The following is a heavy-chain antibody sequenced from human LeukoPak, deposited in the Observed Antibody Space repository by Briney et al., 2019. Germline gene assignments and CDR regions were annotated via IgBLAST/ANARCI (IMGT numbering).Heavy chain of an antibody. V-gene: IGHV1-2*02. Sequence: ASVKVSCKASGYPFTNYYMHWVRQAPGQGLEWMGWINPYSGDTNYAQKFQGRVTMTRDTSITTAYMELSRLRSDDTAVYYCARFDGDYDYVWGSYRKDYFDYWGQGTLVTVSS. CDR3: ARFDGDYDYVWGSYRKDYFDY. CDR2: INPYSGDT. CDR1: GYPFTNYY. D-gene: IGHD3-16*02. J-gene: IGHJ4*02.